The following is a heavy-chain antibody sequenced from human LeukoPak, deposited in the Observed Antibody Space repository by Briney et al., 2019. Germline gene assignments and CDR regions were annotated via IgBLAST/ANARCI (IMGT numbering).Heavy chain of an antibody. CDR2: IYPGDSDT. Sequence: GESLKISCKGSAYSFTCYWIGWVRQMPGKGLERMGIIYPGDSDTRYSPSFQGQVTISADKSISTAYLQWSSLKASDTAMYYCARLYYDILTGYYPDYWGQGTLVTVSS. CDR3: ARLYYDILTGYYPDY. CDR1: AYSFTCYW. D-gene: IGHD3-9*01. J-gene: IGHJ4*02. V-gene: IGHV5-51*01.